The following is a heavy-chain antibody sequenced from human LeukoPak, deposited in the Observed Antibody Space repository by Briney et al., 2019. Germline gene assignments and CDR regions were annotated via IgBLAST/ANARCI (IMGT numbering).Heavy chain of an antibody. Sequence: GGSLRLSCAVSGLTFSSSWMDWVRQAPGKGLEWVASINPEGSEKYSADSVRGRFTISRDNAKNTLYLQMNSLRAEDTAVYYCARQYGNYDFWSGYLSRKYGMDVWGQGTTVTVSS. CDR1: GLTFSSSW. D-gene: IGHD3-3*01. V-gene: IGHV3-7*01. CDR2: INPEGSEK. CDR3: ARQYGNYDFWSGYLSRKYGMDV. J-gene: IGHJ6*02.